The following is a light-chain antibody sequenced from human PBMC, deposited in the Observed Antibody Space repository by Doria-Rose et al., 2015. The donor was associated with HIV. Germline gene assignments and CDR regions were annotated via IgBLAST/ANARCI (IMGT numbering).Light chain of an antibody. CDR3: QQSGCTPST. J-gene: IGKJ2*02. CDR1: QSISSY. Sequence: TQSPSSLSASVGDRATITCRASQSISSYLNWYQQKPGKAPKLLIYAASSLQSGVPSRFSGSGSGTDFTLTISSLQPEDFAAYYCQQSGCTPSTFGQGTKLEIK. CDR2: AAS. V-gene: IGKV1-39*01.